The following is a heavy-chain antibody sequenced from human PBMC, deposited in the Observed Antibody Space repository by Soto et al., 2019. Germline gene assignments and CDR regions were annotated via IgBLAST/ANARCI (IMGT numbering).Heavy chain of an antibody. CDR2: IDTAGGT. CDR3: AREIDGAFCGGDCPGGMDV. CDR1: GFPFSTHD. J-gene: IGHJ6*02. D-gene: IGHD2-21*02. Sequence: GSLRLSCAAPGFPFSTHDMHWVRRAAGKGLEWVSAIDTAGGTYYLDSVKGRFTISRENAKNSFYLQMNSLMAGDTAVYYCAREIDGAFCGGDCPGGMDVWGQGTTVTVSS. V-gene: IGHV3-13*01.